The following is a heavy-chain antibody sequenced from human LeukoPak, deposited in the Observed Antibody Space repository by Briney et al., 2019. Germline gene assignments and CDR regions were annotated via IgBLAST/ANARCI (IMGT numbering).Heavy chain of an antibody. V-gene: IGHV1-24*01. CDR1: GYTLNEVS. CDR2: FDPEDGER. CDR3: ATENFGLGSPFDP. J-gene: IGHJ5*02. Sequence: GASVKVSCKVAGYTLNEVSMHWGRQAPGKGLEWMGGFDPEDGERIYAQKFQGRVTMTEDTSTDTTYMELSSLTSEDTAMYYCATENFGLGSPFDPWGQGTLVTVSS. D-gene: IGHD3-16*01.